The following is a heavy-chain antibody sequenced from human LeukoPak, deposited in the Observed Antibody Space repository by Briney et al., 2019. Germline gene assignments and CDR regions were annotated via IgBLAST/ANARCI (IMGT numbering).Heavy chain of an antibody. V-gene: IGHV4-34*01. CDR1: GGSFSGYY. CDR2: INHSGST. D-gene: IGHD6-19*01. Sequence: SETLSLTCAVYGGSFSGYYWSWIRQPPGKGLEWIGEINHSGSTHYNPSLKSRVTISVDTSKNQFSLKLSSVTAADTAVYYCARVTPFIAVAGFDYWGQGTLVTVSS. J-gene: IGHJ4*02. CDR3: ARVTPFIAVAGFDY.